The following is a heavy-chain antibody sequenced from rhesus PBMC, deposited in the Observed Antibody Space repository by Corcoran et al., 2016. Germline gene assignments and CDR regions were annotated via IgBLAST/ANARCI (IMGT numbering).Heavy chain of an antibody. Sequence: QVQLQESGPGVVKPSETLSLTCAVSGYSISSGYDWSWIRQPPGKGLEWIGYIYGSSGSTNYNPSLKSRVAISKDPSKNQLSLRLSSVTAADTAVYYCARDPGTVGDYWGQGVLVTVSS. CDR3: ARDPGTVGDY. CDR2: IYGSSGST. J-gene: IGHJ4*01. D-gene: IGHD5-24*01. V-gene: IGHV4-127*01. CDR1: GYSISSGYD.